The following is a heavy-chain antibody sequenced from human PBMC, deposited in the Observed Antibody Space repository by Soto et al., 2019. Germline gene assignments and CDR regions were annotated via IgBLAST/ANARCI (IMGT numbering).Heavy chain of an antibody. CDR1: GFTFSAFG. J-gene: IGHJ4*02. Sequence: VQLVESGGGLVQPGGSLKLSCAASGFTFSAFGIHWVRQASGKGLEWVGRVRPKSNNYATAYAASVKGRFTISRDDSKNMAYLQINGLKIEDAATYYCSAMAGIAYWGQGTLVTVSS. V-gene: IGHV3-73*02. CDR3: SAMAGIAY. D-gene: IGHD6-19*01. CDR2: VRPKSNNYAT.